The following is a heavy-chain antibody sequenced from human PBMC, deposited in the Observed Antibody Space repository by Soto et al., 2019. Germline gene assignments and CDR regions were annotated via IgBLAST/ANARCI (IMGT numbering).Heavy chain of an antibody. V-gene: IGHV3-53*01. CDR3: VREADCGGDCYVAF. CDR1: GFIVSYIY. Sequence: PGGSLRLSCAASGFIVSYIYMSWVRQAPGKGLEWVSVIYSGGGAFYADSVKGRFTISRDNSKNTLFLQMNSLRVEDTAVYYCVREADCGGDCYVAFWGQGTLVTVSS. CDR2: IYSGGGA. D-gene: IGHD2-21*02. J-gene: IGHJ4*02.